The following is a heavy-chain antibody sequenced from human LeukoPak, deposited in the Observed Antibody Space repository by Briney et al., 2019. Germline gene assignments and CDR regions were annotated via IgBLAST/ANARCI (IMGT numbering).Heavy chain of an antibody. CDR2: INAGNGNT. D-gene: IGHD3-9*01. V-gene: IGHV1-3*01. Sequence: ASVKVSCKASGYTFTSYAMHWVRQAPGQRLEWMGWINAGNGNTKYSQKFQGRVTITRDTSASTAYMALRSLRSEDTAVYYCARVGPLRYFNRTTNYFDYWGQGTLVTVSS. CDR3: ARVGPLRYFNRTTNYFDY. J-gene: IGHJ4*02. CDR1: GYTFTSYA.